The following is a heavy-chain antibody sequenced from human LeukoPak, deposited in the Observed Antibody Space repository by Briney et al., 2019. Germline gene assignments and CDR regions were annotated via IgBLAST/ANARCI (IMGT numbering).Heavy chain of an antibody. CDR3: AREGSSGSC. D-gene: IGHD6-19*01. J-gene: IGHJ4*02. V-gene: IGHV4-34*01. CDR1: GGSFSGYY. Sequence: SETLSLTCAVYGGSFSGYYRSWIRQPPGKGLEWIGEINHSGSTNYNPSLKSRVTISVDTSKNQFSLKLSSVTAADTAVYYCAREGSSGSCWGQGTLVTVSS. CDR2: INHSGST.